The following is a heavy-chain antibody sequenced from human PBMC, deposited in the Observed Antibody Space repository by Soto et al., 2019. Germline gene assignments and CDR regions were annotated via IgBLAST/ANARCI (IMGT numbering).Heavy chain of an antibody. Sequence: QVQLVQSGAELKKPGASVKVSCKASGYTFTSYGISWVRQAPGQGLEWMGWISAYNGNTNYAQKLQGRVTMTTDTSTSTAYMELRSLRSDDTAVYYCARDRGSGPKKGFSNWFDPWGQGTLVTVSS. CDR3: ARDRGSGPKKGFSNWFDP. V-gene: IGHV1-18*04. D-gene: IGHD6-19*01. J-gene: IGHJ5*02. CDR1: GYTFTSYG. CDR2: ISAYNGNT.